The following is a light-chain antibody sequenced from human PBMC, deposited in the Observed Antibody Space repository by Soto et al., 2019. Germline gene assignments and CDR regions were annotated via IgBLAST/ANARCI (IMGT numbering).Light chain of an antibody. V-gene: IGLV1-44*01. CDR2: SNN. CDR1: SSNIGSRT. J-gene: IGLJ2*01. CDR3: AAWDGSLNSVV. Sequence: QSVLTQPPSASGSPGQRVTISCSGSSSNIGSRTVTWYQQLPGTAPKLLMFSNNQRPSGVPDRFSGSKSGTSASLAISGLQSGDEAEYYCAAWDGSLNSVVFGGGTQLTVL.